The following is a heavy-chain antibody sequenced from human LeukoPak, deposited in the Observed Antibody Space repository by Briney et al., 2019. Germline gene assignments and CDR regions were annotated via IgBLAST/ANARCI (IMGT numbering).Heavy chain of an antibody. Sequence: QSGGSLRLSCAASGFTFSSYAMHWVRQAPGKGLEWVAVISYDGSNKYYADSVKGRFTISRDNAKNSLYLQMNSLRAEDTAVYYCASTVVPAVDLQHWGQGTLVTVSS. CDR1: GFTFSSYA. CDR2: ISYDGSNK. J-gene: IGHJ1*01. CDR3: ASTVVPAVDLQH. V-gene: IGHV3-30-3*01. D-gene: IGHD2-2*01.